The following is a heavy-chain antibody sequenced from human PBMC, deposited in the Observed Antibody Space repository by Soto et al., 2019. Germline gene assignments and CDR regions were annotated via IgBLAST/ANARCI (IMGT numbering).Heavy chain of an antibody. J-gene: IGHJ4*02. CDR2: IKEDGSEK. CDR1: GFTFSDHW. CDR3: ARDFR. V-gene: IGHV3-7*01. Sequence: EVQVVESGGGLVQPGGSLRLSCAASGFTFSDHWMSWVRQAPGKGLEWVASIKEDGSEKYYVNSVKGRFTISRDNANNSLHLQMNGLRAEDTAVYYCARDFRWGQGTLVNVSS.